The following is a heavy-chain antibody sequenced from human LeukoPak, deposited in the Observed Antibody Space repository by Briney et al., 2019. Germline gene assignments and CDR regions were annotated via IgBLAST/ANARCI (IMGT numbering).Heavy chain of an antibody. CDR3: ARDPPYCSSTSCFAGYMDV. CDR2: ISSSSSYI. D-gene: IGHD2-2*01. V-gene: IGHV3-21*01. Sequence: PGGSLRLSCAASGFTFSSYSMNWVRQAPGKGLEWVSSISSSSSYIYYADSVKGRFTISRDNAKNSLYLQMNSLRAEDTAVYYCARDPPYCSSTSCFAGYMDVWGKGTTVTVSS. CDR1: GFTFSSYS. J-gene: IGHJ6*03.